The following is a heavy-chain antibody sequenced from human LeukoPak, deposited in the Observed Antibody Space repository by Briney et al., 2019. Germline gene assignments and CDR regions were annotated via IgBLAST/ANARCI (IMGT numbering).Heavy chain of an antibody. J-gene: IGHJ5*02. V-gene: IGHV1-2*02. D-gene: IGHD6-13*01. CDR1: GYTFTGYY. CDR2: INPNSGGT. Sequence: ASVKVSCKASGYTFTGYYMHWVRQAPGQGLEWMGWINPNSGGTNYAQKFQGRVTMTRDTSIGTAYMELSRLRSDDTAVYYCARGLKAAAAIGHNWFDPWGQGTLVTVSS. CDR3: ARGLKAAAAIGHNWFDP.